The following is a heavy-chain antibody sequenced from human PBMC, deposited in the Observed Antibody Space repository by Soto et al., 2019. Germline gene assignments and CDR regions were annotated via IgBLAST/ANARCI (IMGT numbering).Heavy chain of an antibody. D-gene: IGHD2-15*01. CDR2: IWYDGSNK. V-gene: IGHV3-33*01. CDR3: ARDYCSGGSCYDYYYYYYMDV. J-gene: IGHJ6*03. CDR1: GFTFSSYG. Sequence: GGSLRLSCAASGFTFSSYGMHWVRQAPGKGLEWVAVIWYDGSNKYYADSVKGRFTISRDNSKNTLYLQMNSLRAEDTAVYYCARDYCSGGSCYDYYYYYYMDVWGKGTTVTVSS.